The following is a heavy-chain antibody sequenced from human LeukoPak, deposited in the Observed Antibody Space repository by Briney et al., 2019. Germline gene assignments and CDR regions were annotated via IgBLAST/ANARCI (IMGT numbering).Heavy chain of an antibody. CDR2: IYSGGST. Sequence: PGGSLRLSCAASGFTVSSNYMSWVRQAPGKGLEWVSLIYSGGSTYYADSVKGRFTISRDNSKNTLYLQMNSLRAEDTAVYYCAKDYYDILTGYYKGSLDAFDIWGQGTMVTVSS. CDR1: GFTVSSNY. J-gene: IGHJ3*02. V-gene: IGHV3-53*01. CDR3: AKDYYDILTGYYKGSLDAFDI. D-gene: IGHD3-9*01.